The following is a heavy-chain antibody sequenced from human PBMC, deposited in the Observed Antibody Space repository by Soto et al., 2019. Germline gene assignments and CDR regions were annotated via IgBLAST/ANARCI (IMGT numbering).Heavy chain of an antibody. CDR3: ARSGHSFGGVV. CDR2: IFYSGST. V-gene: IGHV4-59*11. Sequence: SSETLSLTCTVSGGSMSDHYCSWIRQPPGKGLEYVGYIFYSGSTSYNASLTSRVAISLDTPNNQISLKLKSVTAADTAVYYCARSGHSFGGVVWGQGIQVTVSS. D-gene: IGHD3-16*01. CDR1: GGSMSDHY. J-gene: IGHJ4*02.